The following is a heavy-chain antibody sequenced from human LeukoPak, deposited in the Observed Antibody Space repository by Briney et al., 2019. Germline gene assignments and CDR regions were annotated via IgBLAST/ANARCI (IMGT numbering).Heavy chain of an antibody. CDR3: AREWESSSSLTFDY. CDR1: GYTLTGYY. D-gene: IGHD6-6*01. V-gene: IGHV1-2*02. J-gene: IGHJ4*02. CDR2: INPNSGGT. Sequence: ASVKVSCKASGYTLTGYYMHWVRQAPGQGLEWMGWINPNSGGTNYAQKFQGRVTMTRDTSNSTAYMELSRLRSDDTAVYYCAREWESSSSLTFDYWGQGTLVTVSS.